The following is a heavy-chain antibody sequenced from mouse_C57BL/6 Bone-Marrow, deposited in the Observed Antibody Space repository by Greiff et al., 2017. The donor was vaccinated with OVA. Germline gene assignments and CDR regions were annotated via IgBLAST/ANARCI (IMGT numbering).Heavy chain of an antibody. CDR1: GYTFTDYY. CDR2: INPYNGGT. D-gene: IGHD3-1*01. Sequence: SGPVLVKPGASVKMSCKASGYTFTDYYMNWVKQSHGKSLEWIGVINPYNGGTSYNQKFKGKATLTVDKSSSTAYMELNSLTSEDSAVYYCARRGLYFDYWGQGTTLTVSS. V-gene: IGHV1-19*01. J-gene: IGHJ2*01. CDR3: ARRGLYFDY.